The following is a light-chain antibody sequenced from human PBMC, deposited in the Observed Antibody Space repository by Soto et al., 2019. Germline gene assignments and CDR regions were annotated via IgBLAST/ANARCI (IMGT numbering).Light chain of an antibody. V-gene: IGKV1-5*03. Sequence: DIQMTQSPSTLSASVGDRVTITCRASQSISSWLAWYQQKPGKAPKLLIYKASSLESGVPSRFSGGGSGTEFTITISSLQPDDFATYYCQQYNSGGFTFGPGTKVDIK. J-gene: IGKJ3*01. CDR1: QSISSW. CDR2: KAS. CDR3: QQYNSGGFT.